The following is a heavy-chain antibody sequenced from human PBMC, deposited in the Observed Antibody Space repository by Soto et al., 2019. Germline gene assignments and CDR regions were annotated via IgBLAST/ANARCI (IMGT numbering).Heavy chain of an antibody. J-gene: IGHJ5*02. CDR1: GYTFTRHA. D-gene: IGHD2-2*01. V-gene: IGHV1-3*01. CDR3: ARDPNVVVLGALTGVNWFDP. CDR2: INAGNGNT. Sequence: GASVKVSCKASGYTFTRHAMHWVRQAPGQRLEWMGWINAGNGNTKYSQKFQGRVTIARDTSASTAYMELSSLRSEDTAVYYCARDPNVVVLGALTGVNWFDPWGQGTLVTVSS.